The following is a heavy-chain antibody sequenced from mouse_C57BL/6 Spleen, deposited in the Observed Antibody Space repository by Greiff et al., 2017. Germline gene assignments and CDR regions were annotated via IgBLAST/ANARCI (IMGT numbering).Heavy chain of an antibody. V-gene: IGHV14-4*01. CDR1: GFNIKDDY. Sequence: EVKLMGSGAELVRPGASVKLSCTASGFNIKDDYMHWVKQRPEQGLEWIGWIDPENGDTEYASKFQGKATITADTSSNTAYLQLSSLTSEDTAVYYCRWLLRGAMDYWGQGTSVTVSS. CDR3: RWLLRGAMDY. D-gene: IGHD2-3*01. CDR2: IDPENGDT. J-gene: IGHJ4*01.